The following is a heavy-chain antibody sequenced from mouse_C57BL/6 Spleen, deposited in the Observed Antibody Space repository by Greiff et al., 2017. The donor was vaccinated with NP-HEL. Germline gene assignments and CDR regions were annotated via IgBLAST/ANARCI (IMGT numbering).Heavy chain of an antibody. D-gene: IGHD1-2*01. CDR3: TSGYEGVFAY. CDR2: IRLKSDNYAT. V-gene: IGHV6-3*01. Sequence: EVKVEESGGGLVQPGGSMKLSCVASGFTFSNYWMNWVRQSPEKGLEWVAQIRLKSDNYATHYAESVKGRFTISRDDSKSSVYLQMNNLRAEDTGSYYCTSGYEGVFAYWGQGTLVTVSA. J-gene: IGHJ3*01. CDR1: GFTFSNYW.